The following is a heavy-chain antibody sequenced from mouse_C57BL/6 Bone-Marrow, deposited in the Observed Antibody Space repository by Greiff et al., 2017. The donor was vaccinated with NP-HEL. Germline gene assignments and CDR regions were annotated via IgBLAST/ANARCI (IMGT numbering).Heavy chain of an antibody. CDR3: ARSRHYFYAMDY. V-gene: IGHV1-80*01. D-gene: IGHD3-2*01. Sequence: QVQLQQSGAELVKPGASVKISCKASGYAFSSYWMNWVKQRPGKGLEWIGQIYPGDGDTNYNGKFKGKATLTADKSSSTAYMQLSSLTSEDSAVYFCARSRHYFYAMDYWGQGTSVTVSS. CDR2: IYPGDGDT. CDR1: GYAFSSYW. J-gene: IGHJ4*01.